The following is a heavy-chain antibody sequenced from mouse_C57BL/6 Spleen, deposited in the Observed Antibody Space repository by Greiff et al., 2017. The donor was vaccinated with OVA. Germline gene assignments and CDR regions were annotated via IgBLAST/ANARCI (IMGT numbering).Heavy chain of an antibody. CDR3: ARRRITTVALDY. Sequence: QVQLQQPGAELVMPGASVKLSCKASGYTFTSYWMHWVKQRPGQGLEWIGEIDPSDSYTNYNQKFKGKSTLTVDKSSSTAYMQLSSLTSEDSAVYYCARRRITTVALDYWGQGTTLTVSS. J-gene: IGHJ2*01. V-gene: IGHV1-69*01. CDR2: IDPSDSYT. CDR1: GYTFTSYW. D-gene: IGHD1-1*01.